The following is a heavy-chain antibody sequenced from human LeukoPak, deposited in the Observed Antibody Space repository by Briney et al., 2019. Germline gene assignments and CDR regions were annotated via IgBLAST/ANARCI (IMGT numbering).Heavy chain of an antibody. D-gene: IGHD1-26*01. CDR1: GGSFSGYY. J-gene: IGHJ4*02. V-gene: IGHV4-34*01. Sequence: SETLSLTCAVYGGSFSGYYWSWIRQPPGKGLEGIGEINHSGSTNYNPSLKSRVTISVDTSNNQFSLKLSSVTAADTAVYYCARGRIVGATTGGGGFDYWGQGTLVTVSS. CDR3: ARGRIVGATTGGGGFDY. CDR2: INHSGST.